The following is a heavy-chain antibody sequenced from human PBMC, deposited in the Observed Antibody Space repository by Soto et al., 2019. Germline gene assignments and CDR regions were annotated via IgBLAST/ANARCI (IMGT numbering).Heavy chain of an antibody. CDR1: GYSFSSYW. CDR2: IYPANSDT. D-gene: IGHD2-21*02. Sequence: GESLKISCKGSGYSFSSYWIGWVRQMPGKGLEWMGIIYPANSDTRNSPSFQGQVTISADKSISTAYLQWSSLKASDTAIYYCVVRLVTVTTDPNYFNFWGQGTLVTVSS. J-gene: IGHJ4*02. V-gene: IGHV5-51*01. CDR3: VVRLVTVTTDPNYFNF.